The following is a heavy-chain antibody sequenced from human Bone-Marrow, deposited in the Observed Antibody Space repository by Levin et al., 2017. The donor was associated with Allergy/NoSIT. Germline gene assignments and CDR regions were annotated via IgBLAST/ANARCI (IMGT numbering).Heavy chain of an antibody. CDR1: GFSFSVHA. J-gene: IGHJ3*01. D-gene: IGHD3-16*01. V-gene: IGHV3-33*01. CDR2: IWFDASEK. CDR3: VRGEGDNLGGSLDL. Sequence: SCAASGFSFSVHAMHWVRLAPGRGLEWVAMIWFDASEKYYGDSVKGRVTISRDNFRNTLDLQMNSLAVEDTAVYYCVRGEGDNLGGSLDLWGQGTVVTVSS.